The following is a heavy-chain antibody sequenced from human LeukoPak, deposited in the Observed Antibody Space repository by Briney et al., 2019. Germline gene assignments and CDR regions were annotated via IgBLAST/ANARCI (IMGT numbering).Heavy chain of an antibody. V-gene: IGHV4-59*11. J-gene: IGHJ6*03. D-gene: IGHD2-2*02. CDR1: GASISPHY. CDR3: ARGGLRYCTSTSCYNQGLMDV. CDR2: NYHSGST. Sequence: SETLSLTCTVSGASISPHYWSWIRQPPGKGLEWIASNYHSGSTNYNPSLKSRVTISVDTSKNQVSLKLSSVTAAETAVYYCARGGLRYCTSTSCYNQGLMDVWGKGTTVTVSS.